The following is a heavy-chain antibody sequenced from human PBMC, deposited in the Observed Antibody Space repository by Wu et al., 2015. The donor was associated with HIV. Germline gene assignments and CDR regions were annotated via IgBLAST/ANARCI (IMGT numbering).Heavy chain of an antibody. CDR1: GYTFTGYY. D-gene: IGHD6-13*01. V-gene: IGHV1-2*02. CDR3: ARDKWGSSWYIDY. Sequence: QVQLVQSGAEVKKPGASVKVSCKASGYTFTGYYIHWVRQAPGQGLEWMGWINPNSDGTNYAQKFQGRVTMTRDTSISTAYMELSRLKSDDTAVYYCARDKWGSSWYIDYWGQGNPCHRLL. CDR2: INPNSDGT. J-gene: IGHJ4*02.